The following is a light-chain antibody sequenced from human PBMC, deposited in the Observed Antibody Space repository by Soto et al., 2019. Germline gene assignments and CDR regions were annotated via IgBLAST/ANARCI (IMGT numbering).Light chain of an antibody. CDR1: QDISNY. Sequence: DIQMTQSPSSLSASVGDRVTITCQASQDISNYLNWYQQKPGKAPKLLIYDASNLETGVPSRFSGSGSGTDFTFTISSLQPEDIATYYCQQYDNLPHFGPGTIVDIK. V-gene: IGKV1-33*01. CDR2: DAS. CDR3: QQYDNLPH. J-gene: IGKJ3*01.